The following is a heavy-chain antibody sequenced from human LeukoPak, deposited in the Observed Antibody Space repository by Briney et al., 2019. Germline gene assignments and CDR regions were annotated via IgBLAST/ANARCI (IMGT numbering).Heavy chain of an antibody. CDR1: GGSISSGSYY. D-gene: IGHD3-22*01. Sequence: SQTLSLTCTVSGGSISSGSYYWSWIRQPAGKGLEWIGRIYTSGSTNYNPSLKSRVTISVDTSKNQFSLKLSSVTAADPAVYYCARSSMIVVAFLFDPWGQGTLVTVSS. V-gene: IGHV4-61*02. CDR3: ARSSMIVVAFLFDP. CDR2: IYTSGST. J-gene: IGHJ5*02.